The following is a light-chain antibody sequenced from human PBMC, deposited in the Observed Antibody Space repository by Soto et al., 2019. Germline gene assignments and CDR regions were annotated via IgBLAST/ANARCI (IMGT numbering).Light chain of an antibody. CDR2: GAS. CDR3: QQYGDSPLT. J-gene: IGKJ4*01. V-gene: IGKV3-20*01. CDR1: QTVSGNY. Sequence: IVLTHSPCSLSRSPLSRLSLSFKSSQTVSGNYVAWYQQKPGQTPRLLIYGASSRATGIPDRFSGSGSGTDFTLTISRLEPEDFAVYHCQQYGDSPLTFGGGTKVDIK.